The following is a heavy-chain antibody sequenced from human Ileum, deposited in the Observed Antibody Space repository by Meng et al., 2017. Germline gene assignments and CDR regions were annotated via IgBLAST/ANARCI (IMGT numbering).Heavy chain of an antibody. CDR3: ARDQGRTGNHFDH. CDR2: VFYSGSP. Sequence: SETLSLTCTVSGGSMSGYYWNWIRQSPVTGLEWIGYVFYSGSPNYHPSFRSRVTISVDTSQNQFSLKLSSMTPADTAIYYCARDQGRTGNHFDHWGQGTLVTVSS. CDR1: GGSMSGYY. J-gene: IGHJ4*02. V-gene: IGHV4-59*01.